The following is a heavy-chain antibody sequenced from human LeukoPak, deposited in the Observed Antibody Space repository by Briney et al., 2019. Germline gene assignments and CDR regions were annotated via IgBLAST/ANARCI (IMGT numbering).Heavy chain of an antibody. CDR2: ISSSSSYI. D-gene: IGHD6-19*01. CDR1: GFTFSSYA. Sequence: GRSLRLSCAASGFTFSSYAMHWVRQAPGKGLEWVSSISSSSSYIYYADSVKGRLTISRDNAKNSLYLQMNSLRAEDTAVYYCARDVPGAVAVPMDVWGQGTTVTVSS. V-gene: IGHV3-21*01. CDR3: ARDVPGAVAVPMDV. J-gene: IGHJ6*02.